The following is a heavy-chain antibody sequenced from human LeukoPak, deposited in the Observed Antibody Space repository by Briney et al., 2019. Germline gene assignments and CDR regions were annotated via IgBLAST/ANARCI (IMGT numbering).Heavy chain of an antibody. CDR3: ARHSAYGSGTLRYFYNHMDV. J-gene: IGHJ6*03. CDR2: ISWNSGSI. Sequence: GRSLRLSCAASGFTFDDYAMHWVRQAPGKGLEWVSGISWNSGSIGYADSVKGRFTISRDNAKNSLYLQMNSLRAEDTAVYYCARHSAYGSGTLRYFYNHMDVWGKGTTVTVSS. D-gene: IGHD3-10*01. V-gene: IGHV3-9*01. CDR1: GFTFDDYA.